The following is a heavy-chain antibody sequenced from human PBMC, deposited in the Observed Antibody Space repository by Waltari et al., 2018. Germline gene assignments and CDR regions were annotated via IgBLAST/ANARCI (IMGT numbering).Heavy chain of an antibody. CDR1: GFTFSSYE. D-gene: IGHD6-19*01. CDR2: ISSSGSTI. J-gene: IGHJ4*02. V-gene: IGHV3-48*03. Sequence: EVQLVESGGGLVQPGGSLRLSCAASGFTFSSYEMNWVRPAPGKGLEWVSYISSSGSTIYYADSVKGRFTISRDNAKHSLYLQMNSLRAEDTAVYYCARVDSSGWLYFDYWGQGNLVTVSS. CDR3: ARVDSSGWLYFDY.